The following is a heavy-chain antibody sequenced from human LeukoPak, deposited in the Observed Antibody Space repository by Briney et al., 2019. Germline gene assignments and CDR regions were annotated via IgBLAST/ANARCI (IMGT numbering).Heavy chain of an antibody. V-gene: IGHV1-18*01. CDR2: ISAYNGNT. J-gene: IGHJ4*02. CDR1: GYTFTSYG. D-gene: IGHD4-17*01. Sequence: ASVKVSFKASGYTFTSYGISWVRQAPGQGLGWMGWISAYNGNTNYAQKLQGRVTMTTDTSTSTAYMERRSLRSDDTAVYYCARDPDPDYGDCLRVDYWGQGTLVTVSS. CDR3: ARDPDPDYGDCLRVDY.